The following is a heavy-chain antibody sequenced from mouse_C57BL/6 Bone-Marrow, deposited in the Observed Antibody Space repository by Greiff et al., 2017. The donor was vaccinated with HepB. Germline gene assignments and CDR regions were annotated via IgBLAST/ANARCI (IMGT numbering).Heavy chain of an antibody. CDR1: GYTFTSYW. CDR3: ARSWPYFDY. J-gene: IGHJ2*01. Sequence: QVQLQQPGAELVKPGASVKMSCKASGYTFTSYWITWVKQRPGQGLEWIGDIYPGSGSTNYNEKFKKKATLTVDTSSSTAYMQLSSLTSENSAVYYCARSWPYFDYWGQGTTLTVSS. CDR2: IYPGSGST. V-gene: IGHV1-55*01.